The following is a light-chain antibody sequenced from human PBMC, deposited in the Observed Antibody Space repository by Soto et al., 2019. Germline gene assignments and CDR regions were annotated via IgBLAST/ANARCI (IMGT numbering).Light chain of an antibody. V-gene: IGKV1-39*01. CDR2: AAS. Sequence: DIQMTQSPSSLSASVGDRVAITCRASQCISDYLNWYQQKPGKAPNLLIYAASSLQTGVPSRFSGSGSGTDFTLTISSLQPEDSATYYCQESYSIPFTFGPGTKVDIK. J-gene: IGKJ3*01. CDR3: QESYSIPFT. CDR1: QCISDY.